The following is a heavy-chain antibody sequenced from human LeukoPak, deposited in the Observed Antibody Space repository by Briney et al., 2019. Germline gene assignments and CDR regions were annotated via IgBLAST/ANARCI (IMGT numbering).Heavy chain of an antibody. CDR2: IYYSGST. V-gene: IGHV4-39*01. CDR1: GGSISSNSYY. CDR3: ARPRRHYYGSRGDDWFDP. D-gene: IGHD3-10*01. J-gene: IGHJ5*02. Sequence: SETLSLTCTVSGGSISSNSYYWGWIRQPPGKGLEWIGSIYYSGSTYYNPSLKSRVTISVDTSKNQFSLKLSSVTAADTAVYYCARPRRHYYGSRGDDWFDPWGQGTLVTVSS.